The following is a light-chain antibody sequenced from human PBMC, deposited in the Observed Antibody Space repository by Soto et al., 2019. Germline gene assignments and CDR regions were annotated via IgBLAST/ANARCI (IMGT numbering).Light chain of an antibody. CDR2: DVS. CDR3: CSYAGRYSYV. CDR1: SSDVGSYNY. J-gene: IGLJ1*01. Sequence: QSALTQPRSVSGSPGQSVTISCTGTSSDVGSYNYVSWYQQHPGKAPKVIIYDVSKRPPGVPDRFSASKSGNTASLTISGLQADDEADYYCCSYAGRYSYVFGSGTKLTVL. V-gene: IGLV2-11*01.